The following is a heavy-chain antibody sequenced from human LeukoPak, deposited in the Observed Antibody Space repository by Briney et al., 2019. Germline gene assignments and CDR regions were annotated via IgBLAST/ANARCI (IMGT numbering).Heavy chain of an antibody. V-gene: IGHV3-66*03. J-gene: IGHJ5*02. CDR3: ARDYYGP. CDR1: GFTVSNNY. Sequence: GGSLRLSCAASGFTVSNNYMRWVRQAPGKGLEWVSSIYSRGSTSYVDSVKGRFTTSRDNSKNTLFLQMNGLRVEDTAVYYCARDYYGPWGQGTLVTVSS. CDR2: IYSRGST. D-gene: IGHD3-22*01.